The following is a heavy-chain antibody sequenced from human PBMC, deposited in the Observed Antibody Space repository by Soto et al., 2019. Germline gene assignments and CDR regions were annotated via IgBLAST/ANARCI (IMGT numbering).Heavy chain of an antibody. CDR1: GFTFSSYS. CDR3: ARVGSAGGDSPII. Sequence: GGSLRLSCAASGFTFSSYSMNWVRRAPGKGLEWVSSISSSSSYIYYADSVKGRFTISRDNAKNSLYLQMNSLRAEDTAVYYCARVGSAGGDSPIIWGQGAMVTVSS. CDR2: ISSSSSYI. D-gene: IGHD4-17*01. V-gene: IGHV3-21*01. J-gene: IGHJ3*02.